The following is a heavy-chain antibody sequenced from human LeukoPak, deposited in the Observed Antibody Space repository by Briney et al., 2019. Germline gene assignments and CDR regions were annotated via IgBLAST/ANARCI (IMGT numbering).Heavy chain of an antibody. CDR3: ARSSGSGSPQI. CDR2: ISASGNT. D-gene: IGHD3-10*01. CDR1: DGSISSYY. J-gene: IGHJ3*02. V-gene: IGHV4-4*07. Sequence: SETLSLTCSVSDGSISSYYWSWIRQPAGKGMESIGRISASGNTNYNPSLKSRVTMSVDTSKNQFSLKLSSVTAADTAVYYCARSSGSGSPQIWGQGTMVTVSS.